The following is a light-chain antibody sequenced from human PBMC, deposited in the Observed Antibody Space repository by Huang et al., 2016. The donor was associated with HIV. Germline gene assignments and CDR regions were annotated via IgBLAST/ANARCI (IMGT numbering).Light chain of an antibody. CDR2: EAS. V-gene: IGKV3-11*01. Sequence: EIVLTQSPASLALSPGERATLSCRASPSVRNYLAWYQQKPGQAPRLLIFEASNRATDIPARFSGSGSGTDFTLTISSLEPEDFAVYYCQQRYNWPLTFGGGTKVEIK. CDR1: PSVRNY. CDR3: QQRYNWPLT. J-gene: IGKJ4*01.